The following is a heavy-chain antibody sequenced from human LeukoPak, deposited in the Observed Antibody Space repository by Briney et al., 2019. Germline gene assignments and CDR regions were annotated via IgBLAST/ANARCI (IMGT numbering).Heavy chain of an antibody. CDR1: GFTFSSYW. Sequence: QPGGSLRLSCAASGFTFSSYWMSWVRQAPGKGLEWVANIKQDGSEKYYVDSVKSRFTISRDNAKNSLYLQMNSLRAEDTAVYYCAKDYDILTGSLGYWGQGTLVTVSS. J-gene: IGHJ4*02. V-gene: IGHV3-7*01. D-gene: IGHD3-9*01. CDR2: IKQDGSEK. CDR3: AKDYDILTGSLGY.